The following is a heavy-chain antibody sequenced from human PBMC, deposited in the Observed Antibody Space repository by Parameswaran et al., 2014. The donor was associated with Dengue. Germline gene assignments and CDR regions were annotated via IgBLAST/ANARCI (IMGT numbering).Heavy chain of an antibody. J-gene: IGHJ4*02. CDR3: ARLVYSSGWFADY. Sequence: GSLRLSCTVSGDSISSNTYYWGWIRQPPGKGLEWIGRIYYSGSTYYSPSLKSRVTISVDTSKNQFSLKLSSVTAADTALYYCARLVYSSGWFADYWGQGTLVTVSS. CDR2: IYYSGST. D-gene: IGHD6-19*01. V-gene: IGHV4-39*01. CDR1: GDSISSNTYY.